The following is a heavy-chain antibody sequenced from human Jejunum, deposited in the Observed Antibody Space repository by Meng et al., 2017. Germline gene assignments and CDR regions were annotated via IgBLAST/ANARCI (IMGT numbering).Heavy chain of an antibody. CDR1: GGSISSSDW. D-gene: IGHD3-16*02. J-gene: IGHJ4*02. CDR3: AREWSGSFRHFDY. CDR2: IHHSGST. V-gene: IGHV4-4*02. Sequence: LKEAGPGMLKPSGTLSLTCGVSGGSISSSDWWSWVRQPPGKGLEWIGEIHHSGSTNYNPSLKSRVTISVDKSKNQFSLKLSSVTAADTAVYYCAREWSGSFRHFDYWGQGTLVTVSS.